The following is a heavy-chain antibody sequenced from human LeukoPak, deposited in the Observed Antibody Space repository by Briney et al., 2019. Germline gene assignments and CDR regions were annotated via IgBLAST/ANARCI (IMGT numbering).Heavy chain of an antibody. CDR1: GGSINSSSYY. V-gene: IGHV4-39*01. D-gene: IGHD3-22*01. Sequence: SETLSLTCTVSGGSINSSSYYWGWIRQPPGKGLEWIGSIFYSGSTYYNLSLESRVTISVDTSKNQFSLKLSSVTAADTAVYYCARQFYYDSGGSHYWGQGTLVTVSS. J-gene: IGHJ4*02. CDR2: IFYSGST. CDR3: ARQFYYDSGGSHY.